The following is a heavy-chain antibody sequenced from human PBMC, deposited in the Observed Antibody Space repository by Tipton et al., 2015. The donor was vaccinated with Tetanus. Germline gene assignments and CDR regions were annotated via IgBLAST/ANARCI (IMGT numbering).Heavy chain of an antibody. CDR1: GGSISSSNYY. CDR3: ARTSIPAADYCFDY. V-gene: IGHV4-39*01. D-gene: IGHD2-2*01. CDR2: IYYSGST. Sequence: LRLSCTVSGGSISSSNYYWGWIRQPPGKGLEWIGSIYYSGSTYYNPSLKSRVTISVDTSKNQFSLKLSSVTAADTAVYYCARTSIPAADYCFDYWGQGTLVTVSS. J-gene: IGHJ4*02.